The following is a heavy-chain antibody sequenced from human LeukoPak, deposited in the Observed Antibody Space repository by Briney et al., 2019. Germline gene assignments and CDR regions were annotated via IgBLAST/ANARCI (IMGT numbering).Heavy chain of an antibody. D-gene: IGHD3-3*01. CDR3: VPRNEWSCYMDV. V-gene: IGHV3-23*01. CDR2: ISGSGGST. Sequence: GGSLNLSCAASGFTFSSYALSWVRQAQGKGLEWVSAISGSGGSTYYADSVKGRFTISRDNSKNTLYLQMNSLRAEDTAVYYCVPRNEWSCYMDVWGKGTTVTVSS. CDR1: GFTFSSYA. J-gene: IGHJ6*03.